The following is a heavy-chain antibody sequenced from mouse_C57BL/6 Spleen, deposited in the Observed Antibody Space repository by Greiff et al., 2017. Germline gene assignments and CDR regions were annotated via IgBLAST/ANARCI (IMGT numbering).Heavy chain of an antibody. Sequence: QVQLQQPGAELVKPGASVKLSCKASGYTFTSYWMQWVKQRPGQGLEWIGEIDPSDSYTNYNQKFKGKATLTVDTSSSTAYMQLSSLTSEASAVYYCEDGGSPAWFGYWGKGTLVT. CDR2: IDPSDSYT. CDR3: EDGGSPAWFGY. J-gene: IGHJ3*01. D-gene: IGHD6-1*01. V-gene: IGHV1-50*01. CDR1: GYTFTSYW.